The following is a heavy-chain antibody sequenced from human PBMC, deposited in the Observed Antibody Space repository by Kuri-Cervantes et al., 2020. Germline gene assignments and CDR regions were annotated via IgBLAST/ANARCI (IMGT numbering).Heavy chain of an antibody. V-gene: IGHV3-48*03. CDR3: ARDGAGRGHYYYMDV. J-gene: IGHJ6*03. Sequence: GESLKISCAASGFTFSSYEMNWVRQAPGKGLEWVSYISSSGSTIYYADSVKGRFTISRDHAKNSLYLQMNSLRAEDTAVYYCARDGAGRGHYYYMDVWGKGTTVTVSS. CDR2: ISSSGSTI. D-gene: IGHD6-13*01. CDR1: GFTFSSYE.